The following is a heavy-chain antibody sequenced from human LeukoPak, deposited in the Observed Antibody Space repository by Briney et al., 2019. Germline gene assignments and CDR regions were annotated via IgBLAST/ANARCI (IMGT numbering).Heavy chain of an antibody. CDR3: AKDLGGLYSGYYDI. D-gene: IGHD5-12*01. J-gene: IGHJ3*02. V-gene: IGHV3-23*01. CDR2: ISGSGGST. Sequence: RGGSLRLSCAASGFTFSSDAMSWVRQAPGKGLEWVSAISGSGGSTYYADSVKGRFTISRDNSKNTLYLQMNSLRAEDTAVYYCAKDLGGLYSGYYDIWGQGTMVTVSS. CDR1: GFTFSSDA.